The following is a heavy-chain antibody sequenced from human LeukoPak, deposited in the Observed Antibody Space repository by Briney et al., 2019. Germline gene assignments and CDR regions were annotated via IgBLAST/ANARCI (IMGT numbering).Heavy chain of an antibody. V-gene: IGHV1-69*13. CDR1: GGTFRNYG. CDR3: ASRYCSGGSCFSRDYYYYYMDV. CDR2: IIPIFGTG. D-gene: IGHD2-15*01. Sequence: SVKVSCKTSGGTFRNYGFTWVRLAPGQGHEWMGGIIPIFGTGKYAQKFQGRVTIIADEFTSTAYMELSSLRSEDTAVYYCASRYCSGGSCFSRDYYYYYMDVWGKGTTVTVSS. J-gene: IGHJ6*03.